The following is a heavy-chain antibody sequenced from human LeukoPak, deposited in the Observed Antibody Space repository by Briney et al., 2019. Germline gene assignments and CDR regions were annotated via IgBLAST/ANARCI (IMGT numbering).Heavy chain of an antibody. Sequence: PGRSLRLSCASTGFIFSYYWMSWVGQAPGKGLDGVANRNQGGSEKYKVDSVKGRFTISKDNANNSLYLQMNSLRAEDTAVYCCANVALYWKDAFDIWGQGTMVTVSS. CDR1: GFIFSYYW. D-gene: IGHD2-8*02. CDR2: RNQGGSEK. V-gene: IGHV3-7*03. CDR3: ANVALYWKDAFDI. J-gene: IGHJ3*02.